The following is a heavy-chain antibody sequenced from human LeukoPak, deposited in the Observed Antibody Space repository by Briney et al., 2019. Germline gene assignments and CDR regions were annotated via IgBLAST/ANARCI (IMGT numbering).Heavy chain of an antibody. CDR1: GGSINSYY. CDR3: ARDRSGSSGLYAHFDY. CDR2: IYTSGIT. D-gene: IGHD6-19*01. Sequence: PSETLSLTCTVSGGSINSYYWSWIRQPAGKGLEWIGRIYTSGITNYTPSLKSRVTMSVDTSKNPLSLKLSLVTAPDTAVYYCARDRSGSSGLYAHFDYCGQATLVTVSS. V-gene: IGHV4-4*07. J-gene: IGHJ4*02.